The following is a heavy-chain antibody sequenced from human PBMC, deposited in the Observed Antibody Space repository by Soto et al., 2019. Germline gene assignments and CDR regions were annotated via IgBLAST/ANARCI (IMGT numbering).Heavy chain of an antibody. V-gene: IGHV3-30-3*01. Sequence: QEQLLESGGGVVQPGTSLRLSCVASGFTFSAYSLHWVRQAPGKGLEWVAVISYDGSNGYYADSVKGRLTISRDNSKNTLYRQMNSLITEDTAVYYCARPWGPSHYYYYYGMDVWGQGTTVTVSS. CDR3: ARPWGPSHYYYYYGMDV. CDR2: ISYDGSNG. D-gene: IGHD7-27*01. J-gene: IGHJ6*02. CDR1: GFTFSAYS.